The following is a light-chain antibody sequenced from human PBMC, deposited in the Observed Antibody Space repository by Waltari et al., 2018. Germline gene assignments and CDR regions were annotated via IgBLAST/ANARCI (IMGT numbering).Light chain of an antibody. CDR3: QHYNSFSALFT. J-gene: IGKJ3*01. CDR2: KAS. V-gene: IGKV1-5*03. Sequence: DIQMTQSPSTVSASVGDRVTITCRASQSISRWLAWYQQKPGQAPKLLIHKASSLQSGVPSRFSGSGSGTEFTLNLTILQPDDFATYYCQHYNSFSALFTFGPGTQVDIK. CDR1: QSISRW.